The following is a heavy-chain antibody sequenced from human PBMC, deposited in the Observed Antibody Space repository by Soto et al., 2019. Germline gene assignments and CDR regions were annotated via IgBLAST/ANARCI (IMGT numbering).Heavy chain of an antibody. Sequence: GGSLRLSCAASGFTVSSNYMSWVRQAPGKGLEWVSVIYSGGSTYYADSVKGRFTISRHNSKNTLYLQMNSLRAEDTAVYYCAREYYDFWPRGMDVWGKGTTVTVSS. CDR3: AREYYDFWPRGMDV. J-gene: IGHJ6*04. V-gene: IGHV3-53*04. CDR1: GFTVSSNY. CDR2: IYSGGST. D-gene: IGHD3-3*01.